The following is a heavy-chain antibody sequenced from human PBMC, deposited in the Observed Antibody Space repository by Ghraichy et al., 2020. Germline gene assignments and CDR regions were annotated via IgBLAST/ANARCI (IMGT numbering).Heavy chain of an antibody. D-gene: IGHD6-19*01. CDR1: GYTFTSYG. J-gene: IGHJ3*02. V-gene: IGHV1-18*01. Sequence: ASVKVSCKASGYTFTSYGISWVRQAPGQGLEWMGWISAYNGNTNYAQKLQGRVTMTTDTSTSTAYMELRSLRSDDTAVYYCAREQAVAGTGNLDAFDIWGQGTMVTVSS. CDR3: AREQAVAGTGNLDAFDI. CDR2: ISAYNGNT.